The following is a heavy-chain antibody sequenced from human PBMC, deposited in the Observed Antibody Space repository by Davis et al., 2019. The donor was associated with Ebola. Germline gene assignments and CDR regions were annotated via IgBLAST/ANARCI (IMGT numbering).Heavy chain of an antibody. D-gene: IGHD1-1*01. J-gene: IGHJ4*02. CDR2: IYPGDSDA. CDR1: GYSFTSFW. V-gene: IGHV5-51*01. Sequence: GESLKISCKGSGYSFTSFWIGWVRQMPGKGLEWLGVIYPGDSDARYNPSFQGQVTISADKSISTAYLQWSSLKASDSAVYYCATKRGYFHTTGLDYWGQGTLVTVSS. CDR3: ATKRGYFHTTGLDY.